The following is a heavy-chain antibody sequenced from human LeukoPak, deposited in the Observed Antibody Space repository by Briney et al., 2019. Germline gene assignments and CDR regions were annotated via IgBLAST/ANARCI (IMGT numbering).Heavy chain of an antibody. Sequence: SETLSLTCTVSGYSISSGYYWGWIRQPPGKGLEWIGSIYHSGSTYYNPSLKSRVTTSVDTSKNQFSLKLSSVTAADTAVYYCARGRTTVTGIDYWGQGTLVTVSS. CDR2: IYHSGST. V-gene: IGHV4-38-2*02. J-gene: IGHJ4*02. CDR3: ARGRTTVTGIDY. CDR1: GYSISSGYY. D-gene: IGHD4-17*01.